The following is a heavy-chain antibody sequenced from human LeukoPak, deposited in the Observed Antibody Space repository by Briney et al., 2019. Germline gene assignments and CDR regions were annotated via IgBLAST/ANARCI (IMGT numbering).Heavy chain of an antibody. V-gene: IGHV3-74*01. CDR1: GFTFRSYW. D-gene: IGHD5-18*01. CDR2: IHNDGSST. CDR3: ARQYNYAHDY. Sequence: PGGSLRLSCAASGFTFRSYWMHWVRQAPGKGLVWVSRIHNDGSSTNYADSVDGRFTISRDNAKNTLYLQMNSLRAEDTAVYFCARQYNYAHDYWGQGTLVTVSS. J-gene: IGHJ4*02.